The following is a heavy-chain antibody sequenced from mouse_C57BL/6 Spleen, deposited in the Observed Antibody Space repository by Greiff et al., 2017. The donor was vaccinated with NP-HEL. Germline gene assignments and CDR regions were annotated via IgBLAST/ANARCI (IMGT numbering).Heavy chain of an antibody. V-gene: IGHV1-61*01. J-gene: IGHJ1*03. CDR3: ERRATTVVAKWYFDV. CDR2: IYPSDSET. Sequence: QVQLQQPGAELVRPGSSVKLSCKASGYTFTSYWMDWVKQRPGQGLEWIGNIYPSDSETHYNQKFKDKATLTVDKSSSTAYMQLSRLTSEDSAVYYCERRATTVVAKWYFDVWGTGTTVTVSS. CDR1: GYTFTSYW. D-gene: IGHD1-1*01.